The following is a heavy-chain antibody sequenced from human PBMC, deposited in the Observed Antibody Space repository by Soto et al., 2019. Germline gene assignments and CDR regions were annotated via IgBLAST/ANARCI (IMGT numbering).Heavy chain of an antibody. CDR1: GGTFGSYA. J-gene: IGHJ6*02. D-gene: IGHD5-12*01. CDR2: IIPIFGTA. V-gene: IGHV1-69*13. CDR3: ARGFATTNYYYGMDV. Sequence: GASVKVSCKASGGTFGSYASRWVRQAPGQGLEWMGGIIPIFGTANYAQKFQGRVTITADESTSTAYMELSSLRSEDTAVYYCARGFATTNYYYGMDVWGQGTTVTVSS.